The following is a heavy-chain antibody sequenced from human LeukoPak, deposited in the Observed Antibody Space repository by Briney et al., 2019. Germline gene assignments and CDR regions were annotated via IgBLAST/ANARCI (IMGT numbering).Heavy chain of an antibody. Sequence: SETLSLTCTVSGGSISSYYWSWIRQPPGKGLEWIGYIYYSGSTNYNPSLKSRVTISVDTSKNRFSLKLSSVTAADTAVYYCARDFCSSTSCLDYYGMDVWGQGTTVTVSS. D-gene: IGHD2-2*01. V-gene: IGHV4-59*01. J-gene: IGHJ6*02. CDR2: IYYSGST. CDR3: ARDFCSSTSCLDYYGMDV. CDR1: GGSISSYY.